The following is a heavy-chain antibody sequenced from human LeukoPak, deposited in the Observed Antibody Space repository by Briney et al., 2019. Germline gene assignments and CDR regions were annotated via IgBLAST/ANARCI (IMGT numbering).Heavy chain of an antibody. J-gene: IGHJ4*02. CDR2: IYYSGSA. Sequence: PSETLSLTCTVSGGSLSSYYWSWIRQPPGKGLGWIGYIYYSGSAKYNPSLKSRVTISVDTSKNQFSLKLSSVTAGDTAVYYCARAPGIAAAGTHFDFWRQGTLVTVSS. CDR3: ARAPGIAAAGTHFDF. D-gene: IGHD6-13*01. V-gene: IGHV4-59*01. CDR1: GGSLSSYY.